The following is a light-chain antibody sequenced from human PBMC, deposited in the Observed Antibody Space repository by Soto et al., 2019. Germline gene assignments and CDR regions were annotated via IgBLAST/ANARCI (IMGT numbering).Light chain of an antibody. Sequence: EIVLTQSPGTLSLSPGEGATLSCRASQSVSSSYIAWYQQRPGQTPSLLIYGASTRATGIPDRFSGSGSGTDFTLTISSLQPEDFATYYCQLSDSSLTFGQGTRLEIK. CDR3: QLSDSSLT. CDR2: GAS. CDR1: QSVSSSY. J-gene: IGKJ5*01. V-gene: IGKV3-20*01.